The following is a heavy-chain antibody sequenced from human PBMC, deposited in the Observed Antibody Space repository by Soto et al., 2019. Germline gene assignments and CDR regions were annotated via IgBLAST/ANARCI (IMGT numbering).Heavy chain of an antibody. Sequence: QVHLVQSGAEVKQPGASVKVSCKASGYTFSVYHMHWVRQAPGQGLEWMGWGHPNSGGTNYAQSFEGGVTMTRDTSINTAYMELSRLTSDDTAVYYCAKELQRGMDVWGQGTTVTVSS. CDR2: GHPNSGGT. D-gene: IGHD4-4*01. J-gene: IGHJ6*02. CDR1: GYTFSVYH. CDR3: AKELQRGMDV. V-gene: IGHV1-2*02.